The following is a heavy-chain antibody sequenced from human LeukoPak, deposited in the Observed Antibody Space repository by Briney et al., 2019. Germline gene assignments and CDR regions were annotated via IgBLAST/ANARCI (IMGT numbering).Heavy chain of an antibody. D-gene: IGHD2-2*01. V-gene: IGHV3-48*03. J-gene: IGHJ6*02. CDR1: GFTFSSYE. Sequence: PGGSLRLSCAASGFTFSSYEMNWVRQAPGKGLEWVSYISSSGSTIYYADSVKGRFTISRDNAKNSLYLQMNSLRAEDTAVYYCARGGYCSSTSCAPYYYYGMDVWGQGTTVTVSS. CDR3: ARGGYCSSTSCAPYYYYGMDV. CDR2: ISSSGSTI.